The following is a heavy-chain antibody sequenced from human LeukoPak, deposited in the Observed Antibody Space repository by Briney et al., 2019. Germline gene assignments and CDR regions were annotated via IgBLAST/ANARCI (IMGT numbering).Heavy chain of an antibody. CDR3: ARDTRTQSENPLDV. D-gene: IGHD1-14*01. CDR2: IYYSGRT. Sequence: SETLSLTCTVSGGSISSGDYYWNWIRQPPGKGLDWIGYIYYSGRTYYNPSLRSRVTISVDRSKNQFSLKLSSVTAADTAVYYCARDTRTQSENPLDVWGQGTMVTVSS. V-gene: IGHV4-30-4*01. J-gene: IGHJ3*01. CDR1: GGSISSGDYY.